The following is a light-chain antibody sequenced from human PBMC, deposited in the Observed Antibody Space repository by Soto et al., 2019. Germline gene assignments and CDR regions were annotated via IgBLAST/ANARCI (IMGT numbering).Light chain of an antibody. J-gene: IGLJ1*01. CDR2: EVS. V-gene: IGLV2-23*02. Sequence: QSVLTQPASVSGSPGQSITISCTGTSSDVGSYNLVSWYQQHPGKAPKLMIYEVSKRPSGVSNRFSGSKSGNTASLTISGLRAEDEADYYCCSYAGSSTWVFGTGTKVTVL. CDR3: CSYAGSSTWV. CDR1: SSDVGSYNL.